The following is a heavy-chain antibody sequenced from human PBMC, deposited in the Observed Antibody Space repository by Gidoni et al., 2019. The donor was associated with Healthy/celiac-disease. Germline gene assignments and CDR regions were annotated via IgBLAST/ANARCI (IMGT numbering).Heavy chain of an antibody. D-gene: IGHD3-10*01. CDR1: GGSFSGYY. Sequence: QVQLQQWGAGLLKPSETLSLTCAVYGGSFSGYYWSWIRQPPGKGLEWIGEINHSGSTNYNPSLKSRVTISVDTSKNQFSLKLSSVTAADTAVYYCARSGEGIAYGMDVWGQGTTVTVSS. CDR3: ARSGEGIAYGMDV. J-gene: IGHJ6*02. V-gene: IGHV4-34*01. CDR2: INHSGST.